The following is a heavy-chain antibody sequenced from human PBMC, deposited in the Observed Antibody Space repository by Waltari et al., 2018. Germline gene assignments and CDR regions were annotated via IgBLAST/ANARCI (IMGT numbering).Heavy chain of an antibody. Sequence: QVQLVESGGGVVQPGRSLRLSCAAPAFTYRTSIIHWVRQAPGKGLEWVAAMSYDGVSKYYADSVKGRFSIGRDDSQNTVYLQANSLTTEDTAVYYCGREGGTSGYSGYLDTWGQGTLVTVSS. CDR2: MSYDGVSK. D-gene: IGHD2-15*01. J-gene: IGHJ4*02. CDR1: AFTYRTSI. CDR3: GREGGTSGYSGYLDT. V-gene: IGHV3-30*01.